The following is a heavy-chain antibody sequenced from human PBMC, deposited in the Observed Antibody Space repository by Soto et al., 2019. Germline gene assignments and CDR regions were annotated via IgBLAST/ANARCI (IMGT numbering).Heavy chain of an antibody. Sequence: EVQLVETGGGLAQPGGSLRLSCAASGFTFSSYWMYWVRQAPGKGLVWVSRISSDGSSTSYADSVKGRSTISRDDAKSTHFVQMNSLRVEDTAVYYCARDGRGPYEMDVWGQVTTVTVSS. CDR1: GFTFSSYW. CDR2: ISSDGSST. CDR3: ARDGRGPYEMDV. J-gene: IGHJ6*02. V-gene: IGHV3-74*01.